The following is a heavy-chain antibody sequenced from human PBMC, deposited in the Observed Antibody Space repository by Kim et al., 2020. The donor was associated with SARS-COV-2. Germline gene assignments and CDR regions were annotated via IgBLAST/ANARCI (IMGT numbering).Heavy chain of an antibody. CDR3: ARDGVGCSSTSCYNYYYYMDV. Sequence: GGSLRLSCAASGFTFSSYAMHWVRQAPGKGLEYVSAISSNGGSTYYANPVKGRFTISRDNSKNTLYLQMGSLRAEDMAVYYCARDGVGCSSTSCYNYYYYMDVWGKGATGTVSS. CDR2: ISSNGGST. J-gene: IGHJ6*03. CDR1: GFTFSSYA. V-gene: IGHV3-64*01. D-gene: IGHD2-2*01.